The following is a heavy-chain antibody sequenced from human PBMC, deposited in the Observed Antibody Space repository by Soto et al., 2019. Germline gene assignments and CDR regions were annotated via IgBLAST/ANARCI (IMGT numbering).Heavy chain of an antibody. CDR2: INPDSGGT. Sequence: ALVKVSFKASGYRFTGYYIRWVRRAHGQGLEWMGWINPDSGGTNYQQKFQGRVTMTRDTSISTAYMELSSLRSDDTAVYYCTRAIVGPTTTGWLDPWGQGTLVTVSS. CDR3: TRAIVGPTTTGWLDP. V-gene: IGHV1-2*02. J-gene: IGHJ5*02. D-gene: IGHD1-26*01. CDR1: GYRFTGYY.